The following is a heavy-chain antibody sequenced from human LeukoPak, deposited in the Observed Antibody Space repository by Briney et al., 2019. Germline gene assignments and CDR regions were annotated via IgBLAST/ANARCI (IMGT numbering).Heavy chain of an antibody. CDR1: GFSLSTSGVG. CDR3: SRLLRYFDCFDY. V-gene: IGHV2-5*02. Sequence: SGPTLVNPTQTLTLTCTFSGFSLSTSGVGVGWIRQPPGKALEWLALIYWDDDKRYSPSLKSRLTITKDTSKNQVVLTMTNMDPVDTATYYCSRLLRYFDCFDYWGQGTLVTVSS. J-gene: IGHJ4*02. CDR2: IYWDDDK. D-gene: IGHD3-9*01.